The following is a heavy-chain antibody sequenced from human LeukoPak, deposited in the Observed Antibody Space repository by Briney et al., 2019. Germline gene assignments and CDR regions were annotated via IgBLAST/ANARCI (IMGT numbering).Heavy chain of an antibody. D-gene: IGHD3-22*01. Sequence: SETLSLTCAVYGGSFSGYYWGWIRQPPGKGLEWIGSIYHSGSTYYNPSLRSRVTISVDTSKNQFSLKLSSVTAADTAVYYCAREGRGSSGYYQGSEYYMDVWGKGTTVTVSS. J-gene: IGHJ6*03. CDR1: GGSFSGYY. V-gene: IGHV4-38-2*02. CDR3: AREGRGSSGYYQGSEYYMDV. CDR2: IYHSGST.